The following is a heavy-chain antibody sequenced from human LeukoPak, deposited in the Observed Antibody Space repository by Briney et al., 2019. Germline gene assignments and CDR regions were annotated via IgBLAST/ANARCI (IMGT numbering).Heavy chain of an antibody. Sequence: GESLKISCKGSGYSFTSYWIGWVRQMPGKGLEWMGIIYPGDSDTRYSPSFQGQVTISADKSISTAYLQWSSLKASDTAMYYCASSSDPHPDLYYFDYWGQGTLVTVSS. V-gene: IGHV5-51*01. CDR3: ASSSDPHPDLYYFDY. J-gene: IGHJ4*02. CDR2: IYPGDSDT. CDR1: GYSFTSYW. D-gene: IGHD6-6*01.